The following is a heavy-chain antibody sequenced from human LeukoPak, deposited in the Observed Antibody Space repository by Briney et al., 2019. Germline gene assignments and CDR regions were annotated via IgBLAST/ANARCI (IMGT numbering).Heavy chain of an antibody. D-gene: IGHD6-19*01. CDR1: GFSFSSYA. CDR2: ISGSGDNT. V-gene: IGHV3-23*01. J-gene: IGHJ4*02. CDR3: AERSGYTTGWFFDF. Sequence: GGSLRLSCAASGFSFSSYAMSWVRQAPGKGLEWVSSISGSGDNTYYAESVKGRFTISRDNSKNTLFLQMNSLRGEDTAVFYCAERSGYTTGWFFDFWGQGTLVTVSS.